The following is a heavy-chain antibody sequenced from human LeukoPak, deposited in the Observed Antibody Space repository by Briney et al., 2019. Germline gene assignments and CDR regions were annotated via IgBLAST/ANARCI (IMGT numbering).Heavy chain of an antibody. V-gene: IGHV3-53*01. Sequence: GGSLRLSCAASGFTVSSNYMSWVRQAPGKGLEWVSVIYSGGSTYYADSVKGRFTISRDNSKNTLYLQMTSLRAEDTAVYYCAREAGSYGDDYYFDYWGQGPLVTVSS. J-gene: IGHJ4*02. CDR3: AREAGSYGDDYYFDY. D-gene: IGHD5-18*01. CDR2: IYSGGST. CDR1: GFTVSSNY.